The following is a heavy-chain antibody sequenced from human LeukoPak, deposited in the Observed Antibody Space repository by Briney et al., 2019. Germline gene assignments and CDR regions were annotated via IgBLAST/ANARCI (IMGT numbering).Heavy chain of an antibody. V-gene: IGHV3-33*08. Sequence: GGSLRLSCAASGFTVSSNYMSWVRQAPGKGLEWVAVIWYDGSNKYYADSVKGRFTISRDNSKNTLYLQMNSLRAEDTAVYYCARASGSYDYWGQGTLVTVSS. CDR1: GFTVSSNY. CDR3: ARASGSYDY. J-gene: IGHJ4*02. D-gene: IGHD1-26*01. CDR2: IWYDGSNK.